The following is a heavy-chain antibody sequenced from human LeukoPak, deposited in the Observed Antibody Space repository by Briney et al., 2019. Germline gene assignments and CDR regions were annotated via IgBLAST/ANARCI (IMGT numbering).Heavy chain of an antibody. D-gene: IGHD4-17*01. CDR1: GFTFSSYW. CDR2: IKQDGSEK. Sequence: GGSLTLSCAASGFTFSSYWMSWVLHAPGKGLEWWANIKQDGSEKYHMDSVSGPFTTDRANAKHSLYLQMHRQRAEDTAVYYCARENFYGEEDWFDPWGQGTLVTVSS. V-gene: IGHV3-7*01. J-gene: IGHJ5*02. CDR3: ARENFYGEEDWFDP.